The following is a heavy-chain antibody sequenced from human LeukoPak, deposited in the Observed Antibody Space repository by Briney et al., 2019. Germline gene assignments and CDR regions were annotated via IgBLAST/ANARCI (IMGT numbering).Heavy chain of an antibody. J-gene: IGHJ3*02. CDR3: ARDSAVAGLGTFDI. D-gene: IGHD6-19*01. CDR1: GGSITRFY. CDR2: IYDIGTT. V-gene: IGHV4-59*12. Sequence: PSETLSLTCTVSGGSITRFYWSWIRQPPGKGLEWIGYIYDIGTTNCNPSLKTRVTMSVDTSNNQFSLKLSSVTAADTAVYYCARDSAVAGLGTFDIWGQGTMVTVSS.